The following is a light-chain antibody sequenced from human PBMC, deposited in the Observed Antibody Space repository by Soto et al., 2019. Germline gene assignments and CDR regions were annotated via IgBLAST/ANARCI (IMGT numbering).Light chain of an antibody. Sequence: EIVMTQSPATLSVSPGERATLSCRTSQSISDSLAWYQQKPGQAPRLLIYGASTRAPGIPARFSGGGSGTEFTLTVGGLQSEDFAGYYCHHYYDWPPRTFGPGTKVDI. CDR1: QSISDS. CDR2: GAS. CDR3: HHYYDWPPRT. J-gene: IGKJ1*01. V-gene: IGKV3-15*01.